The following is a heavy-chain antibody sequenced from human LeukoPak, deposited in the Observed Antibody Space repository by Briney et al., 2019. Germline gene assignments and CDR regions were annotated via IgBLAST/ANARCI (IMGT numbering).Heavy chain of an antibody. CDR1: GYTFTNYY. V-gene: IGHV1-46*01. Sequence: ASVKVSCKASGYTFTNYYIHWVRQAPGQGLEWMGIINPSGGSTSYAQKFQGRVTMTRDTSTNTVNMDLSSLRSEDTAVYYCARDGSVYTGSPELGYYNYYMDVWGKGTTVTVSS. D-gene: IGHD6-6*01. J-gene: IGHJ6*03. CDR3: ARDGSVYTGSPELGYYNYYMDV. CDR2: INPSGGST.